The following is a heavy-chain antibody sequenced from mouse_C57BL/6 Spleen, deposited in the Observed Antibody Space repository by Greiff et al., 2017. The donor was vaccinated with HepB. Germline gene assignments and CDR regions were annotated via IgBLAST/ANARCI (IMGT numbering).Heavy chain of an antibody. J-gene: IGHJ4*01. CDR3: ARMVTIAMDY. CDR2: ISSGSSTI. Sequence: EVKLLESGGGLVKPGGSLKLSCAASGFTFSDYGMHWVRQAPEKGLEWVAYISSGSSTIYYADTVKGRFTISRDNAKNTLFLQMTSLRSEDTAMYYCARMVTIAMDYWGQGTSVTVSS. V-gene: IGHV5-17*01. CDR1: GFTFSDYG. D-gene: IGHD2-2*01.